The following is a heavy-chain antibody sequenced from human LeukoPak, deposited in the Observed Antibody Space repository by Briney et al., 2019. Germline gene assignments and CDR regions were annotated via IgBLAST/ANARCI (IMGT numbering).Heavy chain of an antibody. Sequence: SETLSLTCTVSGGSISSYYRSWIRQPPGKGREWIGYIYYSGSTHHNPSLNSRVTISVDMSKNQFTLKLSTATAADTAEYYCARALISAAGGLDYWGQGTLVTVSS. J-gene: IGHJ4*02. V-gene: IGHV4-59*01. CDR2: IYYSGST. CDR3: ARALISAAGGLDY. CDR1: GGSISSYY. D-gene: IGHD6-13*01.